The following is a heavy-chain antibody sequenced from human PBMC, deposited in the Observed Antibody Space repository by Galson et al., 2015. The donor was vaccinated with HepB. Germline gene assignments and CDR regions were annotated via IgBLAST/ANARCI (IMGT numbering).Heavy chain of an antibody. CDR3: ARPGGYSGYDLRY. D-gene: IGHD5-12*01. CDR2: ILYDGSNK. V-gene: IGHV3-30*04. Sequence: SLRLSCAASGFTFSSYAMHWVRQAPGKGLEWVAVILYDGSNKYYADSVKGRFTISRDNSKNTLYLQMNSLRAEDTAVYYCARPGGYSGYDLRYWGQGTLVTVSS. CDR1: GFTFSSYA. J-gene: IGHJ4*02.